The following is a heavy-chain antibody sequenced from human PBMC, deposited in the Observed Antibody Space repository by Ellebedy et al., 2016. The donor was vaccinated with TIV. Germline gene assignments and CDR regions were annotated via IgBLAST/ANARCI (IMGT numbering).Heavy chain of an antibody. Sequence: AASVKVSCKASGYTFTSYSMTWVRRAPGQGLEWMGWINTNTGNPTYAQGFTGRFVFSLDTSVSTAYLQISSLKAEDTAVYYCEREVKRFDYWGQGTLVTVSS. CDR3: EREVKRFDY. CDR1: GYTFTSYS. J-gene: IGHJ4*02. V-gene: IGHV7-4-1*02. CDR2: INTNTGNP.